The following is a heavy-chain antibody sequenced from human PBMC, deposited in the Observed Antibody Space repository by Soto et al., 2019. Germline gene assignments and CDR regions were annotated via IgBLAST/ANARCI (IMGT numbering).Heavy chain of an antibody. D-gene: IGHD5-18*01. CDR3: ARTWIQLWLGTVDY. V-gene: IGHV3-30-3*01. CDR2: ISYDGSNK. J-gene: IGHJ4*02. Sequence: QVQLVESGGGVVQPGRSLRLSCAASGFTFSSYAMHWVRQAPGKGLEWVAVISYDGSNKYYADSVKGRFTISRDNSKNTPYLQMNSLRAEDTAVYYCARTWIQLWLGTVDYWGQGTLVTVSS. CDR1: GFTFSSYA.